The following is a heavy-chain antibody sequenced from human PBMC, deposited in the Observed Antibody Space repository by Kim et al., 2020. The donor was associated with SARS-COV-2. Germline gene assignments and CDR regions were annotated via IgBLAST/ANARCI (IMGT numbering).Heavy chain of an antibody. Sequence: GGSLRLSCAASGFTFSNAWMSWVRQAPGKGLEWVGRIKSKTDGGTTDYAAPVKGRFTISRDDSKNTLYLQMNSLKTEDTAVYYCTTDKGRIAAAGLSVLDWFDPWGQGTLVTVSS. J-gene: IGHJ5*02. V-gene: IGHV3-15*01. CDR1: GFTFSNAW. CDR3: TTDKGRIAAAGLSVLDWFDP. D-gene: IGHD6-13*01. CDR2: IKSKTDGGTT.